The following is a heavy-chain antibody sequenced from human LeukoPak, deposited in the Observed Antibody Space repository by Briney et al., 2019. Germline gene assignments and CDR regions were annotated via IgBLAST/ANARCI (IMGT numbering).Heavy chain of an antibody. J-gene: IGHJ3*01. V-gene: IGHV4-59*12. D-gene: IGHD1/OR15-1a*01. CDR1: GGSISSYY. CDR2: IYHSGST. Sequence: PSETLSLTCTVSGGSISSYYWSWIRQPPGKGLEWIGEIYHSGSTNRNPSLKSRVTISVDKTKNQFSLKLSSVTAADTAMYYCARGHNENNYKSTIDVWGQGTMVTVSS. CDR3: ARGHNENNYKSTIDV.